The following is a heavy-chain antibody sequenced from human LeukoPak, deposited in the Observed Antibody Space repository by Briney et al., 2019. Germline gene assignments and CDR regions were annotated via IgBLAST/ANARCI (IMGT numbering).Heavy chain of an antibody. D-gene: IGHD6-13*01. CDR3: ARDLWQQLVFDY. CDR2: ISSSSSYI. J-gene: IGHJ4*02. Sequence: PGGSLSLSCAASGFTFSSYSMNWVRQAPGKGLEWVSSISSSSSYIYYADSVKGRFTISRDNAKNSLYLQMNSLRAEDTAVYYCARDLWQQLVFDYWCQGTLVIVSS. CDR1: GFTFSSYS. V-gene: IGHV3-21*01.